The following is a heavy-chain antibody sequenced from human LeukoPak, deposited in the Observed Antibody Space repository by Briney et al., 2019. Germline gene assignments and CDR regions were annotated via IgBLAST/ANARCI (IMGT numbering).Heavy chain of an antibody. Sequence: GGSLRLSCAASGFTFSSYGMSWVRQAPGKGLEWVSAISGSGGSTYYADSVKGRFTISRDNSKNTLYLQMNSLRAEDTAVYYCAKGKSGTYYDGSFADWGQATPPTVPS. D-gene: IGHD1-26*01. CDR2: ISGSGGST. CDR3: AKGKSGTYYDGSFAD. J-gene: IGHJ4*02. CDR1: GFTFSSYG. V-gene: IGHV3-23*01.